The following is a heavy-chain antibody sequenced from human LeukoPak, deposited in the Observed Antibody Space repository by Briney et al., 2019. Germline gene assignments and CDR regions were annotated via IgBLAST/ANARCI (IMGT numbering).Heavy chain of an antibody. CDR3: AKEQTYYYDSSGYY. J-gene: IGHJ4*02. CDR2: ISGSGGST. Sequence: PGGSLRLSCAAPGFTFSSYAMSWVRQAPGKGLEWVSAISGSGGSTYYADSVKGRFTISRDNSKNTLYLQMNSLRAEDTAVYYCAKEQTYYYDSSGYYWGQGTLVTVSS. V-gene: IGHV3-23*01. CDR1: GFTFSSYA. D-gene: IGHD3-22*01.